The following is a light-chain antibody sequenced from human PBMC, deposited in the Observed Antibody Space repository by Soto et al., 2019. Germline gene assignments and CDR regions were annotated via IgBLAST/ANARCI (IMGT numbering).Light chain of an antibody. CDR2: DAS. J-gene: IGKJ2*01. CDR3: QQYNSYSMYA. Sequence: DIQMTQSPSTLSASAVDRVTITCRASQNINSGLAWYQQKPGKAPKLLIYDASSLEWGVPSRFSGRGAGTEFTLTSSSLQPDDFATYVCQQYNSYSMYAFGQGTSLEIK. V-gene: IGKV1-5*01. CDR1: QNINSG.